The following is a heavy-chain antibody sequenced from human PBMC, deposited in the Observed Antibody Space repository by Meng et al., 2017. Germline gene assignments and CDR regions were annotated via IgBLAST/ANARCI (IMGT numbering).Heavy chain of an antibody. CDR2: ISYDGSKK. J-gene: IGHJ4*02. V-gene: IGHV3-30*01. Sequence: QVLLVVSGGCVVQRGRSLRLSCAASGFTFSSYPMHLVRQAPGKGLEWVAVISYDGSKKYYADSVKVRFTISRDNSKNTLYLQRNSLRAEDTAVYYCASMGYWGQGTLVTVPS. D-gene: IGHD3-10*01. CDR1: GFTFSSYP. CDR3: ASMGY.